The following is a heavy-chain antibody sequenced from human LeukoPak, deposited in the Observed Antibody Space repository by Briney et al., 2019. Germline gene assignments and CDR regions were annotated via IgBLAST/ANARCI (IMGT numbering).Heavy chain of an antibody. CDR1: GGSISSYY. Sequence: SPSETLSLTCTVSGGSISSYYWSWIRQPAGKGLEWIGRIYTSGSTNYNPSLKSRVTMSVDTSKNQFSLKLSSVTAADTAVYYCARDERWLGELLVGWFDPWGQGTLVTVSS. J-gene: IGHJ5*02. CDR3: ARDERWLGELLVGWFDP. CDR2: IYTSGST. V-gene: IGHV4-4*07. D-gene: IGHD3-10*01.